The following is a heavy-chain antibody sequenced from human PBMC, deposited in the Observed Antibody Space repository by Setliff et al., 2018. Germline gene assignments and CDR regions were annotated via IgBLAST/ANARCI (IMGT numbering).Heavy chain of an antibody. D-gene: IGHD3-10*01. V-gene: IGHV4-4*07. CDR3: ARGSTMIQGVRLYYHGLDV. Sequence: PSETLSLTCKVSGDSIIGYYWSWIRQPAGKELEWIGRIYAIRSTNYNPSLKSRVTISLDTSNNQFSLKLSSVTAADTAVYYCARGSTMIQGVRLYYHGLDVWGQGTTVTVSS. J-gene: IGHJ6*02. CDR1: GDSIIGYY. CDR2: IYAIRST.